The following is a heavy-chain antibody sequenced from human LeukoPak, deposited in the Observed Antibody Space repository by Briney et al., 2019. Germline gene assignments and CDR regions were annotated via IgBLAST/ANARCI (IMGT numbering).Heavy chain of an antibody. CDR3: ARRKSDWFAFDY. CDR1: GYSFASYW. J-gene: IGHJ4*02. CDR2: IYPADSEA. D-gene: IGHD3-9*01. Sequence: GESLKISCKGSGYSFASYWIGWVRQMPGKGLEWMGIIYPADSEARYSPSFQGQVTISADKYISTAYLQWSSLKASDTAMYYCARRKSDWFAFDYWGQGTLVTVSS. V-gene: IGHV5-51*01.